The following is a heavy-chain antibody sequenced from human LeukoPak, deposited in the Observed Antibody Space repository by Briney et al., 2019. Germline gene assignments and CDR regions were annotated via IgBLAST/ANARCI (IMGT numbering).Heavy chain of an antibody. Sequence: SETLSLTCTVSGGSISSYYWSWIRQPPGKGLEWIGYIYHSGSTNYNPSLKSRVTISVDTSKNQFSLKLSSVTAADTAVYYCARMWGQQLANWFDPWGQGTLVTVSS. CDR2: IYHSGST. V-gene: IGHV4-59*08. CDR3: ARMWGQQLANWFDP. D-gene: IGHD6-13*01. CDR1: GGSISSYY. J-gene: IGHJ5*02.